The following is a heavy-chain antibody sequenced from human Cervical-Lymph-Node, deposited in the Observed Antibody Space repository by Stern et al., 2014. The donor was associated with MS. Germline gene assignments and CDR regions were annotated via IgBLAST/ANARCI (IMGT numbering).Heavy chain of an antibody. V-gene: IGHV1-69*01. J-gene: IGHJ6*02. Sequence: QVQLVQSGAAVKKPGSSVQVSCKASGGTFSSNAISWVRQAPGQGLEWVGGIIPILAASNYAHKFHGRVTITADESTSTAYMELSSLISEDTAVYYCARHIRPAVGRGYYYGMDVWGQGTTVTVSS. CDR2: IIPILAAS. CDR1: GGTFSSNA. CDR3: ARHIRPAVGRGYYYGMDV. D-gene: IGHD6-13*01.